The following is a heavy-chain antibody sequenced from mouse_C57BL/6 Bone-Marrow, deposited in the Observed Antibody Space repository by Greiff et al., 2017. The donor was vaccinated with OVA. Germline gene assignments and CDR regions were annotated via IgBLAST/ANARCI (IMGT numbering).Heavy chain of an antibody. D-gene: IGHD2-2*01. CDR2: LSSGSSTI. Sequence: EVQGVESGGGLVKPGGSLKLSCAASGFTFSDYGMHWVRQAPEQGLEWVAYLSSGSSTIYYADTVKGRFTISRDNAKNTLFLQMTSLRSEDTAMYDCATRGYTWYFDVWGTGTTVTVSS. CDR3: ATRGYTWYFDV. J-gene: IGHJ1*03. CDR1: GFTFSDYG. V-gene: IGHV5-17*01.